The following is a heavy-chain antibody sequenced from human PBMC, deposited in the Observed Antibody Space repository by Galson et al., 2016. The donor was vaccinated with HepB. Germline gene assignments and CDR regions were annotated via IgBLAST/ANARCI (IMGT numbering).Heavy chain of an antibody. J-gene: IGHJ4*02. CDR3: ATGSGDFDH. V-gene: IGHV4-4*07. CDR2: IYPTGST. D-gene: IGHD2-15*01. Sequence: SETLSLTCTVSGGSISNWYWSWIRQPAGKGLEWLGRIYPTGSTNYNPSLKSRVTMSVDTSKNQISLKLASVTAADTAVYYCATGSGDFDHWGQGTLVTVSP. CDR1: GGSISNWY.